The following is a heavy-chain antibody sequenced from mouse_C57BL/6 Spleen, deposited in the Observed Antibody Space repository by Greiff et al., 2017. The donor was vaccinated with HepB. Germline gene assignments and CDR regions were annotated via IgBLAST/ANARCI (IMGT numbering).Heavy chain of an antibody. CDR2: IDPNSGGT. V-gene: IGHV1-72*01. J-gene: IGHJ1*03. Sequence: VQLQQPGAELVKPGASVKLSCKASGYTFTSYWMHWVKQRPGRGLEWIGRIDPNSGGTKYNEKFKSKATLTVDKPSSTAYMQLSSLTSEDSAVYYCARGDAQSSYYYGSSYGYFDVWGTGTTVTVSS. CDR1: GYTFTSYW. D-gene: IGHD1-1*01. CDR3: ARGDAQSSYYYGSSYGYFDV.